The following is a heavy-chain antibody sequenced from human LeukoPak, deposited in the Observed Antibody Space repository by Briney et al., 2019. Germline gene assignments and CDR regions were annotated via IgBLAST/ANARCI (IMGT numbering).Heavy chain of an antibody. CDR1: GYTLTELS. CDR3: ATKSITMVRGGADY. Sequence: GASVKVSCKVSGYTLTELSMHWVRQAPGKGLEWMGGFDPEDGETIYAQKFQGRVTMTEDTSTDTAYMELCSLRSEDTAVYYCATKSITMVRGGADYWGQGTLVTVSS. CDR2: FDPEDGET. V-gene: IGHV1-24*01. D-gene: IGHD3-10*01. J-gene: IGHJ4*02.